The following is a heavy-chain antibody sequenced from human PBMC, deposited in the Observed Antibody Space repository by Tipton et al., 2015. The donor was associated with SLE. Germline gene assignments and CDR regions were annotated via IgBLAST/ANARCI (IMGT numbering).Heavy chain of an antibody. Sequence: TLSLTCTVSGGSISSSSYYWGWIRQPPGKGLEWIGSIFYSGSTYYNPSLKSRVTISVDTSKNQVSLKLSSVTVADTAVYYCARGGRFLEWLTYWGQGTLVTVSS. D-gene: IGHD3-3*01. J-gene: IGHJ4*02. CDR1: GGSISSSSYY. V-gene: IGHV4-39*07. CDR2: IFYSGST. CDR3: ARGGRFLEWLTY.